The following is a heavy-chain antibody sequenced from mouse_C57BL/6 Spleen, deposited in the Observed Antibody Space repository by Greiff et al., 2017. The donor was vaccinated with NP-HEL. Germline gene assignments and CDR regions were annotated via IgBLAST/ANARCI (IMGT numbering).Heavy chain of an antibody. CDR3: ARHQTTVVATGAMDY. CDR1: GFTFSDNY. J-gene: IGHJ4*01. CDR2: ISNGGGST. D-gene: IGHD1-1*01. V-gene: IGHV5-12*01. Sequence: VHLVESGGGLVQPGGSLKLSCAASGFTFSDNYMYWVRQTPEKRLEWDAYISNGGGSTYYPDTVKGRFTISRDNAKNTLYLQMSRLKSEDTAMYYCARHQTTVVATGAMDYWGQGTSVTVSS.